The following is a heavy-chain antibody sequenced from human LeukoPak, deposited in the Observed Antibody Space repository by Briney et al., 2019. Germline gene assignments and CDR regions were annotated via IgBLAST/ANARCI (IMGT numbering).Heavy chain of an antibody. CDR2: IKSKTDGGTT. V-gene: IGHV3-15*07. Sequence: GSLRLSCAASGFTFDDYAMHWVRQAPGKRLEWVGRIKSKTDGGTTDYAAPVKGRFTISRDDSKNTLYLQVNSLKTEDTAVYYCVRQQLVFDCWGQGTLVTVSS. CDR1: GFTFDDYA. D-gene: IGHD6-13*01. CDR3: VRQQLVFDC. J-gene: IGHJ4*02.